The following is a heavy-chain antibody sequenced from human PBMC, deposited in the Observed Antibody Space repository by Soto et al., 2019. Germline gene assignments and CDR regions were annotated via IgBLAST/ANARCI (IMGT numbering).Heavy chain of an antibody. Sequence: GASVKVSCKASGYTFTSYDINWVRQATGQGLEWMGWMNPNSGNTGYAQKFQGRVTMTRNTSISTAYMELSSLRSEDTAVYYCARGPTDSSRKRNSYYYYYKDVWGKGTTVTVSS. CDR3: ARGPTDSSRKRNSYYYYYKDV. CDR1: GYTFTSYD. V-gene: IGHV1-8*01. D-gene: IGHD6-13*01. CDR2: MNPNSGNT. J-gene: IGHJ6*03.